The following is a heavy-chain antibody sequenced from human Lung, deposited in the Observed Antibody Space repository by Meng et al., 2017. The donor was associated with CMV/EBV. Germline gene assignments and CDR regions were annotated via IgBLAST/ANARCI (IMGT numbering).Heavy chain of an antibody. Sequence: ASVXVSCNASGYTFTSYYMHWVRQAPGQGLEWMGIINPSGGSTSYAQKFQGRVTMTRDTSTSTVYMELSSLRSEDTAVYYCARDRERGYSYGIIDYWGQGXLVTVSS. D-gene: IGHD5-18*01. CDR3: ARDRERGYSYGIIDY. CDR1: GYTFTSYY. J-gene: IGHJ4*02. CDR2: INPSGGST. V-gene: IGHV1-46*01.